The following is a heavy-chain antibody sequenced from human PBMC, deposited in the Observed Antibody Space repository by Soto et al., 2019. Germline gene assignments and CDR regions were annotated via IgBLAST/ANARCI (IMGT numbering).Heavy chain of an antibody. J-gene: IGHJ4*02. CDR2: IRGSSGST. Sequence: EVQLLESGGGLIQPGGSLILSCAASGFTFSTFDMTWVRQPPGKGLEWVSLIRGSSGSTYYADSVKGRFTISKDTSKNTLYLQMNSLRAEDTAVDFCGKGASLDYWGQGNMVTASS. V-gene: IGHV3-23*01. CDR1: GFTFSTFD. CDR3: GKGASLDY.